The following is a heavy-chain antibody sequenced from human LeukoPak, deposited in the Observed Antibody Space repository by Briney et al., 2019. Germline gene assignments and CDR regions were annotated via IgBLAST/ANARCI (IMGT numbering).Heavy chain of an antibody. Sequence: PSETLSLTCTVSGGSISSYYWSWIRQPAGKGLEWIGRIYTSGSTNYNPSLKSRVTMSVDTSKNQFSLKLSSVTAADTAVYYCARDVDTAMVDDAFDIWGQGTMVTVSS. CDR1: GGSISSYY. J-gene: IGHJ3*02. CDR2: IYTSGST. D-gene: IGHD5-18*01. V-gene: IGHV4-4*07. CDR3: ARDVDTAMVDDAFDI.